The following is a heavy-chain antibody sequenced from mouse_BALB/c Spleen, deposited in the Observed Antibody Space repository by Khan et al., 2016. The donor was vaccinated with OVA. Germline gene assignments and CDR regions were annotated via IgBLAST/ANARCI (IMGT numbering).Heavy chain of an antibody. J-gene: IGHJ4*01. D-gene: IGHD2-3*01. CDR1: GYSITSDYA. Sequence: VQLKESGPGLVKPSQSLSLTCTVTGYSITSDYAWNWIRQFPGNKLEWMGYKNYSGSTNYNPALKSRISITRDTSKNQFFLQLNSVTTADTATYYCARDGSRYNYAMDYWGQGTSVTVSS. CDR2: KNYSGST. V-gene: IGHV3-2*02. CDR3: ARDGSRYNYAMDY.